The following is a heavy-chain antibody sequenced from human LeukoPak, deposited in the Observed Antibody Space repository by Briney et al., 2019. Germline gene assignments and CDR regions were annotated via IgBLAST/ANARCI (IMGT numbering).Heavy chain of an antibody. Sequence: SVTVSCKASRGTFTSYAISWVRQAPGQGLEWVGGIITIFGTANYAQKFQGRVTITADKSTSTAYMELSSLRSEDTAVYYCARDPQDPVAAAGFDYWGQGTLVTVSS. CDR2: IITIFGTA. CDR1: RGTFTSYA. CDR3: ARDPQDPVAAAGFDY. V-gene: IGHV1-69*06. J-gene: IGHJ4*02. D-gene: IGHD6-13*01.